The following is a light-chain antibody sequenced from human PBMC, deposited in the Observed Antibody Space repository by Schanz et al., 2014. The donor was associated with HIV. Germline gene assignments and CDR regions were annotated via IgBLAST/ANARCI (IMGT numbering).Light chain of an antibody. CDR2: DVT. J-gene: IGLJ3*02. Sequence: QSVLTQPASVSGSPGQSITISCTGSSSDVGGYDVVSWYQQHPDKAPKLIIYDVTTRPSGVPDRFSGSKSGTSASLAITGLQAEDEGDYYCNSYVGNSVWVFGGGTKLTVL. CDR1: SSDVGGYDV. CDR3: NSYVGNSVWV. V-gene: IGLV2-14*03.